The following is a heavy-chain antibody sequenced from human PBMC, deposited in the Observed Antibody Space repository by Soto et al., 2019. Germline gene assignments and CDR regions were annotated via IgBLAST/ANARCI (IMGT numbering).Heavy chain of an antibody. J-gene: IGHJ4*02. V-gene: IGHV5-51*01. CDR2: IYPGDSDT. CDR3: ATTIRGPTGY. CDR1: GYSFTSYL. D-gene: IGHD3-9*01. Sequence: GESLKISYKGSGYSFTSYLICWVRQMPVKVLEWMGIIYPGDSDTRYSPSFQGQVTISADKSISTAYLQWSSLKASDTAMYYCATTIRGPTGYWGQGTLVAVSS.